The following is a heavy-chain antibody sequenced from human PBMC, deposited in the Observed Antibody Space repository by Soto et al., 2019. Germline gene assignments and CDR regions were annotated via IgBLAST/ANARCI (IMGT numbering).Heavy chain of an antibody. D-gene: IGHD5-18*01. CDR2: ISAYNGNT. CDR3: ARSGYSYGQSPFDY. CDR1: RYRFTSYG. J-gene: IGHJ4*02. V-gene: IGHV1-18*01. Sequence: ASVKVSCKACRYRFTSYGISWPRQAPGQGLEWMGWISAYNGNTNYAQKLQGRVTMTTDTSTSTAYMELRSLRSDDTAVYYCARSGYSYGQSPFDYWGQGTLVTVSS.